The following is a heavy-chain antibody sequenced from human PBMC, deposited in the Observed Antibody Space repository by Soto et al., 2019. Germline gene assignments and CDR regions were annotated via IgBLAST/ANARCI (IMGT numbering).Heavy chain of an antibody. CDR1: GFTFTSSA. CDR3: AAKLDILTGYADY. CDR2: IVVGSGNT. D-gene: IGHD3-9*01. V-gene: IGHV1-58*02. J-gene: IGHJ4*02. Sequence: ASVKVSCKASGFTFTSSAMQWVRQARGQRLEWIGWIVVGSGNTNYAQKFQERVTITRDMSTSTAYMELSSLRSEDTAVYYCAAKLDILTGYADYWGQGALVTVSS.